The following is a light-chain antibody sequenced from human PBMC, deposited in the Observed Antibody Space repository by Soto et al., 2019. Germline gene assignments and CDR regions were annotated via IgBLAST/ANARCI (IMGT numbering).Light chain of an antibody. CDR2: AAS. V-gene: IGKV1-17*01. CDR1: QDINNF. CDR3: LQHDSYPRT. J-gene: IGKJ1*01. Sequence: DIQMTQSPSSLSASVGDRVTITCQASQDINNFLNWYQQKPGKAPKRLIYAASSLQSGVPSRFSGSGSGTEFTLTISSLQPEDFATYYCLQHDSYPRTFGQGTKVDI.